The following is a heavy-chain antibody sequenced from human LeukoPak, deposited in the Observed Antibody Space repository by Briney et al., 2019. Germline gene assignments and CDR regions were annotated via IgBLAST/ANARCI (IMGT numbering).Heavy chain of an antibody. CDR3: SGTRFGKSHMDV. CDR1: GYTFTGYY. D-gene: IGHD3-10*01. V-gene: IGHV1-2*02. CDR2: INPNSGGT. J-gene: IGHJ6*02. Sequence: GASVKVSCKASGYTFTGYYMHWVRQAPGQGLEWMGWINPNSGGTNYAQKFQGRVTMTRDTSISTAYMELSRLRSDDTAVYYCSGTRFGKSHMDVWGQGTTVTVSS.